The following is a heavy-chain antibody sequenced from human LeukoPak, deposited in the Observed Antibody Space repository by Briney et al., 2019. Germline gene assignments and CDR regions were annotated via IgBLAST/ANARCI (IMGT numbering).Heavy chain of an antibody. CDR3: ARASAIVGVTDAFDI. V-gene: IGHV1-2*02. Sequence: EASAKVSCKASGYTFTAYYMHWVRQAPGQGLEWMGWINPNRSGTNYAQKFQGRLTITADKSTSTAYMELSSLRSEDTAVYYCARASAIVGVTDAFDIWGQGTMVTVSS. J-gene: IGHJ3*02. D-gene: IGHD1-26*01. CDR2: INPNRSGT. CDR1: GYTFTAYY.